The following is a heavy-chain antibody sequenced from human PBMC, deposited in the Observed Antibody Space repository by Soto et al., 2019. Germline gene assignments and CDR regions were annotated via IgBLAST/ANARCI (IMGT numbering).Heavy chain of an antibody. CDR1: GGSVSSGSYY. D-gene: IGHD6-13*01. CDR3: ARGGSSSWYPYYYYGMDV. CDR2: IYYSGST. Sequence: QVQLQESGPGLVKPSETLSLTCTVSGGSVSSGSYYWSWIRQPPGKGLEWIGYIYYSGSTNYNPSLKSRVNISVDTSKNQFSLKLSSVTAADTAVYYWARGGSSSWYPYYYYGMDVWGQGTTVTVSS. V-gene: IGHV4-61*01. J-gene: IGHJ6*02.